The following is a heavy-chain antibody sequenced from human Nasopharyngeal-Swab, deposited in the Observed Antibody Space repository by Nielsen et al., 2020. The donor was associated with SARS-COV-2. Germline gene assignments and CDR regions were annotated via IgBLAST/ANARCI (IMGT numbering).Heavy chain of an antibody. V-gene: IGHV4-59*01. D-gene: IGHD3-22*01. J-gene: IGHJ4*02. CDR1: GGSISSYY. CDR2: IYYSGSI. CDR3: ARDVYDSSGYYYQDY. Sequence: SETLSLTCTVSGGSISSYYWSWIRQPPGKGLEWIGYIYYSGSINYNPSLKSRVTISVDTSKNQFSLKLSSVTAADTAVYYCARDVYDSSGYYYQDYWGQGTLVTVSS.